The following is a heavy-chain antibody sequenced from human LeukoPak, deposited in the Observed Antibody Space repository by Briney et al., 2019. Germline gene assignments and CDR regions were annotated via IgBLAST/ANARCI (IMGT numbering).Heavy chain of an antibody. CDR3: ARATNSYGGNPDY. CDR2: ISSYGDNT. D-gene: IGHD4-23*01. CDR1: GFTFSDYT. Sequence: PGGSLRLSCVASGFTFSDYTMHWVRQAPGKGLEYVSAISSYGDNTYYANSVKDRFTISRDNSKNTLYLQMGSLRADDMAVYYCARATNSYGGNPDYWGQGTLVTVSS. J-gene: IGHJ4*02. V-gene: IGHV3-64*01.